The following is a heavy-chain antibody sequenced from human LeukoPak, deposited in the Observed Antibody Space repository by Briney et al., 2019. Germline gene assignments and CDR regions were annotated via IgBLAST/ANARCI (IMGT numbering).Heavy chain of an antibody. CDR3: AIGYSSGWYQFDY. CDR1: GYTFTGYY. J-gene: IGHJ4*02. D-gene: IGHD6-19*01. V-gene: IGHV1-2*02. CDR2: INPNSGGT. Sequence: ASVKVSCKASGYTFTGYYMHWVRQAPGQGLEWMGWINPNSGGTNYAQKFQGRVTMTRDTSISTAYMELSGLRSDDTAVYYCAIGYSSGWYQFDYWGQGTLVTVSS.